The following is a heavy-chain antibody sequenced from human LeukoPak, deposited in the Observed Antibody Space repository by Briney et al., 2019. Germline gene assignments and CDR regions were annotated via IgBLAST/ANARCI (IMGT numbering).Heavy chain of an antibody. D-gene: IGHD2-15*01. J-gene: IGHJ4*02. CDR3: ARALPGYCSGGSCPFDY. V-gene: IGHV4-59*01. CDR2: IYYSGST. Sequence: SETLSLTCTVSGGSISSYYWSWIRQPPGKGLEWIGYIYYSGSTNYNPSLKSRVTISVDTSKNQFSLKLSSVTAADTAVYYCARALPGYCSGGSCPFDYWGQGTLVTVSS. CDR1: GGSISSYY.